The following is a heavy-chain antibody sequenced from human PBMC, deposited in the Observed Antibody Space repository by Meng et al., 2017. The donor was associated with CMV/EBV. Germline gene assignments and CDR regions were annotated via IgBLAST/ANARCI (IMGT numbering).Heavy chain of an antibody. D-gene: IGHD1-1*01. CDR1: GFTFSDYY. V-gene: IGHV3-7*01. CDR2: IKQDGSEK. Sequence: GGSLRLSCAASGFTFSDYYMSWIRQAPGKGLEWVANIKQDGSEKYYVDSVKGRFTISRDNAKNSLYLQMNSLRAEDTAVYYCARDRNNWTLFRYYYYGMDVWGQGTTVTVSS. J-gene: IGHJ6*02. CDR3: ARDRNNWTLFRYYYYGMDV.